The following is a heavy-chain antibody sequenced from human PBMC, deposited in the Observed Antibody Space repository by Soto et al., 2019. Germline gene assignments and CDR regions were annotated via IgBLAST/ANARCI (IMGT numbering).Heavy chain of an antibody. J-gene: IGHJ6*02. CDR1: GITFSSYG. D-gene: IGHD6-6*01. V-gene: IGHV3-33*01. CDR3: AREKSSSRPYYYYYYGMDV. CDR2: IWYDGSNK. Sequence: PGGSLRLSCAASGITFSSYGMHWVRQAPGKGLEWVAVIWYDGSNKYYADSVKGRFTISRDNSKNTLYLQMNSLRAEDTAVYYCAREKSSSRPYYYYYYGMDVWGQGTTVTVSS.